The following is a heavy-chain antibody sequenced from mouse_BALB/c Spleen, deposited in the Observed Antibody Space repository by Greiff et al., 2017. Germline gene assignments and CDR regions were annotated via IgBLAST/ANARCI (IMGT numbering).Heavy chain of an antibody. J-gene: IGHJ3*01. CDR2: ISYDGSN. D-gene: IGHD6-1*01. Sequence: EVHLVESGPGLVKPSQSLSLTCSVTGYSITSGYYWNWIRQFPGNKLEWMGYISYDGSNNYNPSLKNRISITRDTSKNQFFLKLNSVTTEDTATYYCARAVASWFAYWGQGTLVTVSA. CDR1: GYSITSGYY. CDR3: ARAVASWFAY. V-gene: IGHV3-6*02.